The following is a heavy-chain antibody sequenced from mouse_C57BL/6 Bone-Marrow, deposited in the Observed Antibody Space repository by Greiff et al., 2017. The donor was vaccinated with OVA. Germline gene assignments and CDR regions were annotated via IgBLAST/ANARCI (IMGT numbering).Heavy chain of an antibody. V-gene: IGHV1-54*01. CDR2: INPGSGGT. CDR3: ARRVGYAMDY. D-gene: IGHD1-1*02. CDR1: GYAFTNYL. Sequence: QVQLKQSGAELVRPGTSVKVSCKASGYAFTNYLIEWVKQRPGQGLEWIGVINPGSGGTNYNEKFKGKATLTADKSSSTAYMQLSSLTSEDSAVYFCARRVGYAMDYWGQGTSVTVSS. J-gene: IGHJ4*01.